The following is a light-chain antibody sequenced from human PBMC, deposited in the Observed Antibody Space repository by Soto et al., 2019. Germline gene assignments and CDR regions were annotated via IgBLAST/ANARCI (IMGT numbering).Light chain of an antibody. CDR1: QSFLYSSNNKNY. CDR2: WAS. V-gene: IGKV4-1*01. CDR3: QQYYCTPPWT. Sequence: DIVMTQSPGSLAVSLGTTTQIKCKTSQSFLYSSNNKNYLALYRQKPGQPPKLLICWASTRQSGVPDRFSGSGYGKDFTLTISSLQAEDVAVYYCQQYYCTPPWTFGQGTKVDI. J-gene: IGKJ1*01.